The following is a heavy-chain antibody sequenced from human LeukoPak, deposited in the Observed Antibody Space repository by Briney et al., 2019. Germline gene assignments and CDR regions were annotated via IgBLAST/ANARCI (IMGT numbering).Heavy chain of an antibody. CDR3: AKKHGWVDT. CDR1: GGSFSSGGYS. V-gene: IGHV4-30-2*01. J-gene: IGHJ5*02. Sequence: SETLSLTCTVSGGSFSSGGYSWSWLRQPPGKGLEWIGYIFHSGSTYYNPSLKSRVTMSVDMSKNQFSLNLTSVTAADTAVYYCAKKHGWVDTWSQGTLVTVSS. CDR2: IFHSGST.